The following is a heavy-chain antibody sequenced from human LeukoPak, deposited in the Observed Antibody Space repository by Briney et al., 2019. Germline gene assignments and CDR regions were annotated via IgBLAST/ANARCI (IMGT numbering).Heavy chain of an antibody. Sequence: GESLRLSCAASGFTFSSYWMHWVRQAPGKGLVWVSRIRSDGSSTTYADSVKGRFTISRDNTKNTLYLQMNSLRADDTAVYYCARGDYNRHWGQGTLVTVSS. D-gene: IGHD4-17*01. CDR3: ARGDYNRH. V-gene: IGHV3-74*01. CDR1: GFTFSSYW. CDR2: IRSDGSST. J-gene: IGHJ4*02.